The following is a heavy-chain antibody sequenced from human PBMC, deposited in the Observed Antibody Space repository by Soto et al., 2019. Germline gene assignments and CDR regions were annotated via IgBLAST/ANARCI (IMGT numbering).Heavy chain of an antibody. V-gene: IGHV4-59*08. CDR3: ARIKGSSWRYFDY. Sequence: QVQLQESGPGLVKPSETLSLTCTVSGGSISSYYWSWIRQPPGKGLEWIGYIYYSGSTNYNPSLKSRVTISVDTSKNQFSLKLSSGTAADTAVYYCARIKGSSWRYFDYWGQGTLVTVSS. CDR2: IYYSGST. D-gene: IGHD6-13*01. CDR1: GGSISSYY. J-gene: IGHJ4*02.